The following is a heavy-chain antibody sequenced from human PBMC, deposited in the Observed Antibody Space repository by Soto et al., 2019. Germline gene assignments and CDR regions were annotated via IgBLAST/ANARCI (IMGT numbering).Heavy chain of an antibody. D-gene: IGHD6-19*01. V-gene: IGHV3-21*01. CDR1: GFTFSDYS. J-gene: IGHJ4*02. CDR2: ITGSSSYI. CDR3: ASARGYSSGWYSA. Sequence: EVQLVESGGGLVKPGGSLRLSCAASGFTFSDYSMIWVRQAPGKRLEWVSSITGSSSYIYYADSVKGRFTISRDNAKNSLYLQMNSLRAEDTAVYYCASARGYSSGWYSAWGQGTLVTVSS.